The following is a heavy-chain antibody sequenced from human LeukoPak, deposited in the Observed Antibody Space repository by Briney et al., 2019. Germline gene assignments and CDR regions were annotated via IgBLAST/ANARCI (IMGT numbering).Heavy chain of an antibody. D-gene: IGHD3-10*01. CDR1: GYTFTSYG. J-gene: IGHJ5*02. Sequence: GASVKVSCKASGYTFTSYGISWVRQAPGQGLEWMGWISAYNGNTNYAQKLQGRVTMTTDTSTSTAYMELRSLRSDDTAVYYCARDRGWPHYYGSGSSNWFDPWGQGTLVAVSS. CDR3: ARDRGWPHYYGSGSSNWFDP. CDR2: ISAYNGNT. V-gene: IGHV1-18*01.